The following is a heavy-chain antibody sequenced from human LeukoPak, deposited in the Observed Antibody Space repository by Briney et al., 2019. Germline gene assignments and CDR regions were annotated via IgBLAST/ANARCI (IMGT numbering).Heavy chain of an antibody. D-gene: IGHD6-19*01. V-gene: IGHV4-34*01. CDR2: INHSGST. CDR1: GGSFSGYY. J-gene: IGHJ4*02. Sequence: SETLSLTCAVYGGSFSGYYWSWIRQPPGKGLEWIGEINHSGSTNYNPSLKSRVTTSVDTSKNQFSLKLSSVTAADTAVYYCARGNVTVAGGAFDYWGQGTLVTVSS. CDR3: ARGNVTVAGGAFDY.